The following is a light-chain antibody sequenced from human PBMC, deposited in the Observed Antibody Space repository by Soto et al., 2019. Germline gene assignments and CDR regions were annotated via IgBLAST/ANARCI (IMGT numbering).Light chain of an antibody. CDR1: QSVSSSY. V-gene: IGKV3-20*01. CDR2: GAS. J-gene: IGKJ5*01. CDR3: QQYGSSAPIT. Sequence: EIVLTQSPATLSLSPGERATLSCRASQSVSSSYLAWYQQKPGQAPRLLIYGASSRATGIPDRFSGSGSETDFTLTISRLEPEDFALYYCQQYGSSAPITFGQGTRLEIK.